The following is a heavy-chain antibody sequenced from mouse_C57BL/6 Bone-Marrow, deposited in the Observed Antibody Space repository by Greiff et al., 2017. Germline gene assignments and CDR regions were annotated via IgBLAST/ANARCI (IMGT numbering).Heavy chain of an antibody. J-gene: IGHJ3*01. V-gene: IGHV14-4*01. CDR2: IDPENGDT. Sequence: VQLQQSGAELVRPGASVKLSCTASGFNIKDDYMHWVKQRPEQGLEWIGWIDPENGDTEYASKFQGKATITADTSSNTAYLQLSSLTSEDTAVYYCTTSITTGGAYWGQGTLVTVSA. CDR1: GFNIKDDY. CDR3: TTSITTGGAY. D-gene: IGHD1-1*01.